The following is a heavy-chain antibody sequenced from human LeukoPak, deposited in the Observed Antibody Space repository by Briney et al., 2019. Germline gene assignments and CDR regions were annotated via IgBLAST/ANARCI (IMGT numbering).Heavy chain of an antibody. J-gene: IGHJ4*02. CDR2: IKSKTDGGTT. D-gene: IGHD3-10*01. CDR3: TTKLSSPMVRGVITGDY. V-gene: IGHV3-15*01. Sequence: GGSLRLSXAASGFTFSNAWMSWVRQAPGNGLEWVGRIKSKTDGGTTDYAAPVKGRFTISRDDSKNTLYLQMNSLKTEDTAVYYCTTKLSSPMVRGVITGDYWGQRTLVTVSS. CDR1: GFTFSNAW.